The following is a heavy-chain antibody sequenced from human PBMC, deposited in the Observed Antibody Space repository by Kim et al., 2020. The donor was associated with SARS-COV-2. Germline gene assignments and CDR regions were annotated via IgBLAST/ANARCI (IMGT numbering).Heavy chain of an antibody. V-gene: IGHV4-34*01. Sequence: SETLSLTCAVYGGSFSGYYWSWIRQPPGKGLEWIGEINHSGSTNYNPSLKSRVTISVDTSKNQFSLKLSSVTAADTAVYYCARGGPYGSGSYLPLYYYYG. CDR1: GGSFSGYY. CDR3: ARGGPYGSGSYLPLYYYYG. CDR2: INHSGST. J-gene: IGHJ6*01. D-gene: IGHD3-10*01.